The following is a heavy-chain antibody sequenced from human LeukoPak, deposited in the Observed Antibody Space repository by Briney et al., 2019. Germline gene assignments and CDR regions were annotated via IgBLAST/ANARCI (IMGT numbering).Heavy chain of an antibody. CDR2: INHSGST. V-gene: IGHV4-34*01. J-gene: IGHJ6*03. D-gene: IGHD3-16*02. CDR3: ARGVRGIGELSLDRRNYYSYYMDV. Sequence: SETLSLTCAVFGESFSDYYWSWIRQPPGKGLEWIGEINHSGSTKYNPSLKSRVTISVDTSKNQFSLKLNSVTAADTAVYYCARGVRGIGELSLDRRNYYSYYMDVWGRGTTVTVSS. CDR1: GESFSDYY.